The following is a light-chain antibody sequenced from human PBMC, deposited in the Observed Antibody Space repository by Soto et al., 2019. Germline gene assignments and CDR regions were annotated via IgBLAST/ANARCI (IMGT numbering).Light chain of an antibody. V-gene: IGLV2-14*01. CDR3: SSYTSSSTPYV. CDR2: EVS. J-gene: IGLJ1*01. Sequence: QSVLTQPASVSGSPGQSITISCTGTSSDAGGYNYVSWYQQHPGKAPKLMIYEVSNRPSGVSNRFSGSKSGNTASLTISGLQAEDEADYYCSSYTSSSTPYVFGTATKV. CDR1: SSDAGGYNY.